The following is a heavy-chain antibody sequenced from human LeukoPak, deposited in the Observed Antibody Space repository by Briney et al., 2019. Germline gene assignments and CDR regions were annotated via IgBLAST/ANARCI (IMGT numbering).Heavy chain of an antibody. CDR3: ARTLWSSSWYYVGGPRKNWFDP. J-gene: IGHJ5*02. D-gene: IGHD6-13*01. Sequence: SETLSLTCAVYGVSFSGYYWSWIRQPPGKGLEWIGEINHSGSTNYNPSLKSQVTISVDTSKNQFSLKLSSVTAADTAVYYCARTLWSSSWYYVGGPRKNWFDPWGQGTLVTVSS. V-gene: IGHV4-34*01. CDR1: GVSFSGYY. CDR2: INHSGST.